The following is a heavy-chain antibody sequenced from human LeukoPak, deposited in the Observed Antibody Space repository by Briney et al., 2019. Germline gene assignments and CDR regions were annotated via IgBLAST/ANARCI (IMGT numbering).Heavy chain of an antibody. CDR2: IYYSGST. Sequence: PSETLSLTCTVSGGSISSYYWSWIRQPPGKGLEWIGYIYYSGSTNYNPSLKSRVTISVDTSKNQFSLKLSSVTAADTAVYYCASRYMEDPAQYNWFDPWGQGTLVTVSS. D-gene: IGHD5-24*01. CDR3: ASRYMEDPAQYNWFDP. J-gene: IGHJ5*02. V-gene: IGHV4-59*12. CDR1: GGSISSYY.